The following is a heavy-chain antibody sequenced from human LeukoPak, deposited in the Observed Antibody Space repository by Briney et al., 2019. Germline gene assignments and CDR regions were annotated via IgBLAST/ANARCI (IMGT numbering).Heavy chain of an antibody. CDR3: ARHGGTRVTLVEVFYFDY. J-gene: IGHJ4*02. D-gene: IGHD4-11*01. V-gene: IGHV4-39*01. CDR2: IYYTGGT. Sequence: PGGSLRLSCAASGFTFSSYWMSWVRQSPEKGLEWIGSIYYTGGTNYSPSLKSRVTISVDTSKNQFSLRLNSVTAADTAVYYCARHGGTRVTLVEVFYFDYWGQGTLVTVSS. CDR1: GFTFSSYW.